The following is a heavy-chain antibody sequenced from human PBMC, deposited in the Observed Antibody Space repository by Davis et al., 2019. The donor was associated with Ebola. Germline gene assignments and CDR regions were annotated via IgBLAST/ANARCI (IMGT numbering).Heavy chain of an antibody. V-gene: IGHV3-74*01. J-gene: IGHJ4*02. CDR3: AKHTERQWLEIFDF. CDR2: INSDGSST. D-gene: IGHD6-19*01. Sequence: PGGSLRLSCAASGFTFSSYWMHWVRQAPGKGLVWVSRINSDGSSTSYADSVKGRFTISRDDSQNTLHLQLNNLRADDTAVYFCAKHTERQWLEIFDFWGQGTLVTVSS. CDR1: GFTFSSYW.